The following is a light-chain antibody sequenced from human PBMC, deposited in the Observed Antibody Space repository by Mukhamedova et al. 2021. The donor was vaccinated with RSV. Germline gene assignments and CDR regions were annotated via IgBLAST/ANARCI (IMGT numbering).Light chain of an antibody. CDR3: CSYAGSYHYV. Sequence: GQSVTISCTGTSSDVGGYNYVSWYQQHPGKAPKLMIYDVSKRPSGVPDRFSGSKSGNTASLTISGLQAEDEADYYCCSYAGSYHYV. V-gene: IGLV2-11*01. CDR2: DVS. J-gene: IGLJ1*01. CDR1: SSDVGGYNY.